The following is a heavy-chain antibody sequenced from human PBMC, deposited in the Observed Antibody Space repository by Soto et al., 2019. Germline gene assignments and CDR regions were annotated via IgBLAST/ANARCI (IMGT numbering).Heavy chain of an antibody. V-gene: IGHV3-23*01. CDR3: AKVPGYPEDY. D-gene: IGHD3-16*02. Sequence: EVELLESGGCLVQPGGSLRLSCEASGFTFSSYAMIWFRQDPGKGVECVSAISGSGGSTYYTDSVKGLFTISRDNPKNTLYLQMNSLRSEDTAVYYCAKVPGYPEDYWGQATLLTVCS. CDR2: ISGSGGST. CDR1: GFTFSSYA. J-gene: IGHJ4*02.